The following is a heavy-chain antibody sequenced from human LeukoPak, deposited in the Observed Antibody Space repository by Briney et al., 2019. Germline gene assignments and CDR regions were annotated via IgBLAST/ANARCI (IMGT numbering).Heavy chain of an antibody. Sequence: GSLRLSCAASGFTFSSSEMNCVRQAPGKGLQWVSYISSSGATIYYADSVEGRFTISRDNAKNSLYLQMNSLRAEDTAVYSCALNWNYGEMISWGQGALVTVSS. CDR3: ALNWNYGEMIS. CDR2: ISSSGATI. J-gene: IGHJ5*02. CDR1: GFTFSSSE. V-gene: IGHV3-48*03. D-gene: IGHD1-7*01.